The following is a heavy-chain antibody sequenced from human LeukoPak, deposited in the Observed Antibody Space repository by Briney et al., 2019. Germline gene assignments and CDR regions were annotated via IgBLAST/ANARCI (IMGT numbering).Heavy chain of an antibody. D-gene: IGHD2-2*01. CDR1: GYSFTTYW. CDR3: ARQGYCSSTSCYVDF. Sequence: GESLKISCKASGYSFTTYWLAWVRQMPGKGLEWMGTIYPDDSDARYRPSFQGQVTISADKSISTAYLQWSSLKASDTAMYYCARQGYCSSTSCYVDFWGQGTLVTVSS. J-gene: IGHJ4*02. V-gene: IGHV5-51*01. CDR2: IYPDDSDA.